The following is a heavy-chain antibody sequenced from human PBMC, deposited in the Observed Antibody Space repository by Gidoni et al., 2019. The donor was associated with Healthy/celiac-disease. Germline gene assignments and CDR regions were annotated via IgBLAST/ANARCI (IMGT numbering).Heavy chain of an antibody. D-gene: IGHD6-13*01. Sequence: EVQLVQSGAEVKKPGESLRISCKGSGYSFTSYWISWVRQMPGKGLEWMGRIDPSDSYTNYSPSFQGHVTISADKSISTAYLQWSSLKASDTAMYYCARHREMNPIAAAQGYWGQGTLVTVSS. V-gene: IGHV5-10-1*03. CDR3: ARHREMNPIAAAQGY. CDR1: GYSFTSYW. J-gene: IGHJ4*02. CDR2: IDPSDSYT.